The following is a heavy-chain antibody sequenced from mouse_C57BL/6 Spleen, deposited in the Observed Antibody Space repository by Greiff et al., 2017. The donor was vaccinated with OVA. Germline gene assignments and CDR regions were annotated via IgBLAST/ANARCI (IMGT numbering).Heavy chain of an antibody. D-gene: IGHD2-12*01. CDR1: GFTFSSYG. J-gene: IGHJ4*01. CDR3: ARDLAYYKDAMDY. CDR2: ISSGGSYT. V-gene: IGHV5-6*01. Sequence: EVQLVESGGDLVKPGGSLKLSCAASGFTFSSYGMSWVRQTPDKRLEWVATISSGGSYTYYPDSVKGRFTISRDNAKNTLYLQMSSLKSEDTAMYYCARDLAYYKDAMDYWGQGTSVTVSS.